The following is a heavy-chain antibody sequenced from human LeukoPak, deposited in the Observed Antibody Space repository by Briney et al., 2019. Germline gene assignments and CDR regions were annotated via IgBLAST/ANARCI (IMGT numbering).Heavy chain of an antibody. CDR1: GFTFSSYA. CDR3: ANPDSSGFYFSIRFDF. D-gene: IGHD3-22*01. J-gene: IGHJ4*02. Sequence: GGTLRLSCTASGFTFSSYAMSWLRQAPGKGLEWVSTMSGSGDSTYYADSVKGRFTVSRDNSKNTLYLQMNSLRAEDTAVYFCANPDSSGFYFSIRFDFWGQGTLVTVSS. CDR2: MSGSGDST. V-gene: IGHV3-23*01.